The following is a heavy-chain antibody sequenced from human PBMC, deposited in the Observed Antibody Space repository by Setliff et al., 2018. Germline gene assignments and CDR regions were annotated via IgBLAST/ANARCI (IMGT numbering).Heavy chain of an antibody. CDR2: IDPSGDT. D-gene: IGHD3-10*01. CDR1: GGSISSGSHY. CDR3: ARSLSSGSYWNSRPFYSGY. V-gene: IGHV4-61*09. J-gene: IGHJ4*02. Sequence: SETLSLTCTVSGGSISSGSHYWTWIRQPTGKRLEWIGHIDPSGDTNYSPSLKSRVTISRDTSKNQLSLELTSVTAADTAVYYCARSLSSGSYWNSRPFYSGYWGQGTLVTVSS.